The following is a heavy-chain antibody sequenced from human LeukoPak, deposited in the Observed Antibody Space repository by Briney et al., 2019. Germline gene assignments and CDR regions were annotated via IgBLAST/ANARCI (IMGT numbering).Heavy chain of an antibody. Sequence: GGSLRLSCAASGFTFSSYEMNWVRQAPGKGLEWVSYITSSGNTIYYADSVKGRFTISRDNAKNSLYLQMNSLRAEDTAVYYCARLTTLTTTGGPFDYWGQGTLVTVSS. CDR2: ITSSGNTI. J-gene: IGHJ4*02. D-gene: IGHD4-17*01. CDR1: GFTFSSYE. CDR3: ARLTTLTTTGGPFDY. V-gene: IGHV3-48*03.